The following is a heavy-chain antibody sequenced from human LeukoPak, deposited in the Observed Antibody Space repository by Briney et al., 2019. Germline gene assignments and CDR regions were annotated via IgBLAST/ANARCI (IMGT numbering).Heavy chain of an antibody. J-gene: IGHJ3*02. Sequence: GGSLRLSCAASGFTFSDYYMSWIRQAPGKGLEWVSYISSSGSTIYYADSVKGRFTISRDNAKNSLYLQMNSLRAEDTAVYYCARGSTVVTFDAFDIWGQGTMVTVSS. CDR3: ARGSTVVTFDAFDI. V-gene: IGHV3-11*04. CDR1: GFTFSDYY. D-gene: IGHD4-23*01. CDR2: ISSSGSTI.